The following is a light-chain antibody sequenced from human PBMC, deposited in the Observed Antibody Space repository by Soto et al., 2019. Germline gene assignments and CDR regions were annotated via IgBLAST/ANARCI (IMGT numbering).Light chain of an antibody. CDR2: DTS. J-gene: IGKJ5*01. CDR3: QQYSNWPPIT. V-gene: IGKV3-15*01. Sequence: VMTKTPGTLSVSLGERATLSCRASQSVSIHLAWYQQKPGQAPRLLIYDTSTRATGIPARFSGSGSGTEFTLTISSLQSEDFAVYYCQQYSNWPPITFGQGTRLEI. CDR1: QSVSIH.